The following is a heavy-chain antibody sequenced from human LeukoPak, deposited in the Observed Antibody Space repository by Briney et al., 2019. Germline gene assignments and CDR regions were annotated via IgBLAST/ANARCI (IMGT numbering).Heavy chain of an antibody. J-gene: IGHJ3*02. CDR2: FYPGDSDI. CDR3: AGRGITVSADTFDI. V-gene: IGHV5-51*01. CDR1: GYSFTSYW. D-gene: IGHD6-19*01. Sequence: PGESLKISCKGSGYSFTSYWMGWARQMPGKGLEWMGIFYPGDSDIRYSPSFQGQVTISVAKSITTVYLQWSSLKASDTAMYYCAGRGITVSADTFDIWGQGTMVTVSS.